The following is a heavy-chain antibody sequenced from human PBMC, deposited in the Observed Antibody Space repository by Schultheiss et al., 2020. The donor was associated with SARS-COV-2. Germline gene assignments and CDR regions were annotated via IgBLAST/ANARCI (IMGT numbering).Heavy chain of an antibody. CDR3: ARAPGSYFDY. CDR1: GFTFSSYS. D-gene: IGHD3-10*01. V-gene: IGHV3-48*02. CDR2: ISSSSSSI. J-gene: IGHJ4*02. Sequence: GGSLRLSCAASGFTFSSYSMNWVRQAPGKGLEWVSYISSSSSSIYYADSVKGRFTISRDNAKNSLYLQMNNLRDEDTAVYYCARAPGSYFDYWGQGTLVTVSS.